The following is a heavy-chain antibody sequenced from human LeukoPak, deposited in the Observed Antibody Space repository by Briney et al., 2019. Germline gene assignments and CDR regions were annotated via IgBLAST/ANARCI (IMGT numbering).Heavy chain of an antibody. D-gene: IGHD2-15*01. V-gene: IGHV3-23*01. CDR2: ISGSGGST. CDR1: GFTFSSYA. J-gene: IGHJ1*01. CDR3: AKLLGYCSGGSCYVEYFQH. Sequence: GGSLRLSCAASGFTFSSYAMSWVRQAPGKGLEWVSGISGSGGSTYYADSVKGRFTISRDNSKNTLYLQMNNLRAEDTAIYYCAKLLGYCSGGSCYVEYFQHWGQGTLVTVSS.